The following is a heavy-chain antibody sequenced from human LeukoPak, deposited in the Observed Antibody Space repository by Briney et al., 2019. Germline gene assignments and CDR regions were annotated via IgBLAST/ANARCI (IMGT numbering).Heavy chain of an antibody. CDR2: TYFRSKWYN. CDR3: ARDQSCSSGCYHAFEN. CDR1: GDSVYSSSAA. V-gene: IGHV6-1*01. J-gene: IGHJ3*02. D-gene: IGHD2-21*02. Sequence: SQTLSLTCAISGDSVYSSSAAWNWIRQSPSRGLEWLGRTYFRSKWYNDYALSVRGRIGINPDTSKNQFSLHLNSVTPEDTAVYYCARDQSCSSGCYHAFENWGQGTPVTVSS.